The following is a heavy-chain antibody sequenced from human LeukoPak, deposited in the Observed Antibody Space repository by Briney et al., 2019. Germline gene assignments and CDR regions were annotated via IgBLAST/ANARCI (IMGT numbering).Heavy chain of an antibody. CDR1: GGTFSSYA. Sequence: GASVKVSCKASGGTFSSYAISWVRQAPGQGLEWMGGIIPIFGTANYAQKFQGRVTITADESTSTAYMELSSLRSEDTAVYYCARRGYGAAPDAFDIWGQGTMVTVSS. D-gene: IGHD4-17*01. J-gene: IGHJ3*02. V-gene: IGHV1-69*01. CDR3: ARRGYGAAPDAFDI. CDR2: IIPIFGTA.